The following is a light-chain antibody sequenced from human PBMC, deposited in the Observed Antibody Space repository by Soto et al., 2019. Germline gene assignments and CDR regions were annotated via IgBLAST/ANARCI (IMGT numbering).Light chain of an antibody. CDR1: KLGDKY. CDR2: QDS. Sequence: SYELTQPPSVSVSPGQTASITCSGDKLGDKYACWYQQKPGQSPVRVIYQDSKRPSGLPERFSGSNSGNTATLTISETQAMDEADYYCQAWDSSTVVFGGGTQLTVL. V-gene: IGLV3-1*01. J-gene: IGLJ2*01. CDR3: QAWDSSTVV.